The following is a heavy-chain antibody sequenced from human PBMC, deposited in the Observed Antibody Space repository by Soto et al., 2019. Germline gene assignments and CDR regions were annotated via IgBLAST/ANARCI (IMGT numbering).Heavy chain of an antibody. V-gene: IGHV3-23*01. CDR3: ATLGPIIVVVPAAVPFDY. Sequence: GGSLRLSCAASGFSFSSYAMSWVRPAAKKVLEWVSAISGSGGSTYYADSVKGRFTISRDNSKNTLYLQMNSLRAEDTAVYYCATLGPIIVVVPAAVPFDYWGQGTLVTVSS. CDR2: ISGSGGST. D-gene: IGHD2-2*01. CDR1: GFSFSSYA. J-gene: IGHJ4*02.